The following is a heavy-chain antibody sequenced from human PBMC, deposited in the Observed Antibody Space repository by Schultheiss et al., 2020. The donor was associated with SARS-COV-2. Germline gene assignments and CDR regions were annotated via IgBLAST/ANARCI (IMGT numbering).Heavy chain of an antibody. J-gene: IGHJ4*02. D-gene: IGHD6-6*01. V-gene: IGHV5-51*01. Sequence: GGSLRLSCKGSGYSFTSYWIGWVRQMPGKGLEWMGIIYPGDSDTRYSPSFQGQVTMSADKSISTAYVQWSSLKASDTAMYYCARRAYSSSSQETFDSWGQGTLVTVSS. CDR2: IYPGDSDT. CDR3: ARRAYSSSSQETFDS. CDR1: GYSFTSYW.